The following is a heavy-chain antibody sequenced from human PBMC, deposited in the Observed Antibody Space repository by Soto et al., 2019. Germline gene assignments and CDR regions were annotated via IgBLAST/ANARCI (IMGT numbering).Heavy chain of an antibody. J-gene: IGHJ4*02. D-gene: IGHD3-22*01. CDR3: ARDYDSSGLDY. CDR2: IYYSGST. V-gene: IGHV4-30-4*08. Sequence: TLSLTRAVYGGSFSGYYWSWIRQPPGKGLEWIGYIYYSGSTYYNPSLKSRVTISVDTSKNQFSLKLSSVTAADTAVYYCARDYDSSGLDYWGQGTLVTVSS. CDR1: GGSFSGYY.